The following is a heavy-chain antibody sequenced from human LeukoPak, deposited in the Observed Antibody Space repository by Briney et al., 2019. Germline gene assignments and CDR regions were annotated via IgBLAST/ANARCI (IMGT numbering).Heavy chain of an antibody. D-gene: IGHD1-1*01. CDR2: IIPIFGTA. CDR1: GGTFSSYA. CDR3: AREERSTKGGIDY. V-gene: IGHV1-69*05. Sequence: ASVKVSCKASGGTFSSYAISWVRQAPGQGLEWMGGIIPIFGTANYAQKFQGRVTITTDESTSTAYMELSSLRSEDTAVYHCAREERSTKGGIDYWGQGTLVTVSS. J-gene: IGHJ4*02.